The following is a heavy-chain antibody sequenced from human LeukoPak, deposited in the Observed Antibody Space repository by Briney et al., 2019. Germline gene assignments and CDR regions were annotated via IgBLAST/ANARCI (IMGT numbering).Heavy chain of an antibody. CDR1: GFTFGDYA. V-gene: IGHV3-49*03. CDR3: TRDFYYDSSDPTWFDP. CDR2: IRSKAYGGTT. D-gene: IGHD3-22*01. Sequence: GGSLRLSCTASGFTFGDYAMSWFRQAPGKGLEWVGLIRSKAYGGTTEYAASVKGRFTISRDDSKSIAYLQMNSLKTEDTAVYYCTRDFYYDSSDPTWFDPWGQGTLVTVSS. J-gene: IGHJ5*02.